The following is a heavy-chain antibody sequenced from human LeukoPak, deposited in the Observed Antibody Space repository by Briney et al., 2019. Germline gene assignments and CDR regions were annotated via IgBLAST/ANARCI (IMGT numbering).Heavy chain of an antibody. CDR3: ARGRYSSSFNYYYMDV. J-gene: IGHJ6*03. CDR1: GYTFTGYY. Sequence: ASVKVSCKASGYTFTGYYMHWLRQAPGQGLEWMGRINPNSGGTNYAQKFQGRVTMTRDTSISTAYMELSRLRSDDTAVYYCARGRYSSSFNYYYMDVWDKGTTVTVSS. CDR2: INPNSGGT. D-gene: IGHD6-13*01. V-gene: IGHV1-2*06.